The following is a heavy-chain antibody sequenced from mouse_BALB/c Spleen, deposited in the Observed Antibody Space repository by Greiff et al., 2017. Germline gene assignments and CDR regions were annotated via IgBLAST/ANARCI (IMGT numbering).Heavy chain of an antibody. J-gene: IGHJ4*01. Sequence: QVHVKQPGAELVKPGTSVKLSCKASGYNFTSYWINWVKLRPGQGLEWIGDIYPGSGSTNYNEKFKSKATLTVDTSSSTAYMQLSSLASEDSALYYCVRYDDYYAMDYWGQGTSVTVSS. D-gene: IGHD2-14*01. CDR1: GYNFTSYW. CDR2: IYPGSGST. V-gene: IGHV1-55*01. CDR3: VRYDDYYAMDY.